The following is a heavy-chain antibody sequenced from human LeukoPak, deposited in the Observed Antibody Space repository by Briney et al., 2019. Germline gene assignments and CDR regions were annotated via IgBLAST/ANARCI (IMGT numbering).Heavy chain of an antibody. CDR2: ISSSSSYI. Sequence: GGSLRLSCAASGFTFSSYSMNWVRQAPGKGLEWVSSISSSSSYIYYADSVKGRFTISRDNAKNSLYLQMNSLRAEDTAVYYCARDYGRVVAATPHKNPDYWGQGTLVTVSS. V-gene: IGHV3-21*01. CDR3: ARDYGRVVAATPHKNPDY. CDR1: GFTFSSYS. D-gene: IGHD2-15*01. J-gene: IGHJ4*02.